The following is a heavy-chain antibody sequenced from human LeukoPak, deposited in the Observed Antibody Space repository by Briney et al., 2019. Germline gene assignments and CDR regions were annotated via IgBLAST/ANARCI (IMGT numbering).Heavy chain of an antibody. J-gene: IGHJ6*03. CDR1: GGSISSSSYY. V-gene: IGHV4-39*01. CDR2: IFYSGST. Sequence: SETLSLTCTVSGGSISSSSYYWGWIRQPPGKGREWIGSIFYSGSTYYNPSLKSRVTISVDTSKNQFSLKLSSVTAADTAVYYCARLYYYDSSGSGYYYYMDVWGKGTTVTVSS. D-gene: IGHD3-22*01. CDR3: ARLYYYDSSGSGYYYYMDV.